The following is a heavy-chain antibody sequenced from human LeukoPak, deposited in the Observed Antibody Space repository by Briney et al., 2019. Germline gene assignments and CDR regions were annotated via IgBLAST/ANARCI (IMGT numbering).Heavy chain of an antibody. CDR2: ISVNNGGT. Sequence: ASVKVSCKASGYTFTTYSLAWVRQAPGQSLEWMGWISVNNGGTNYAQSFQDRVTLTRDTSTNTAYLELRSVRSDDTAIIYCATATQPRGYFLHWGQGTLVTVSS. J-gene: IGHJ1*01. V-gene: IGHV1-18*01. D-gene: IGHD2-2*01. CDR1: GYTFTTYS. CDR3: ATATQPRGYFLH.